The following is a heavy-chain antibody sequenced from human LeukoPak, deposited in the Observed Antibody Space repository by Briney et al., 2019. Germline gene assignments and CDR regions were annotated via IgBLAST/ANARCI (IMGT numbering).Heavy chain of an antibody. CDR3: VLVLPTPGAFHI. CDR2: MNPNSGNT. Sequence: SSVKVSCKASGHTFTSYDINWVRQATGQGLEWMGWMNPNSGNTGYAQKFQGRVTITRNTSISTAYMELSSLRSEDTAVYYCVLVLPTPGAFHIWGQGTMVTVSS. J-gene: IGHJ3*02. V-gene: IGHV1-8*03. CDR1: GHTFTSYD. D-gene: IGHD6-13*01.